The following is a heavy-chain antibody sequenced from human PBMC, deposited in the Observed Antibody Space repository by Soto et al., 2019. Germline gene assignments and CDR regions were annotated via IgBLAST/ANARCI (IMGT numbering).Heavy chain of an antibody. D-gene: IGHD2-2*01. CDR1: GFTFSGSW. Sequence: EVQLVESGGGLVQPGGSLRLSCAASGFTFSGSWMSWVRQAPGKGLEWVANIKPDGSEKYYVDSVKGRFTISRDNAKNSLYLLMNSLRAEDTAVYYCAKNNRYCSSTNCFVVDYWGQGTLGTVSS. CDR3: AKNNRYCSSTNCFVVDY. CDR2: IKPDGSEK. J-gene: IGHJ4*02. V-gene: IGHV3-7*01.